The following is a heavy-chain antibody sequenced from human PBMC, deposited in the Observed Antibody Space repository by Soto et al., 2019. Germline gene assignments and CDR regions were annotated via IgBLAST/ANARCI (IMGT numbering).Heavy chain of an antibody. Sequence: AGGSLSLSCAASGFTFSSYGMHWVRQAPGKGLEWVAVISYDGSNKYYADSVKGRFTISRDNAKNSLYLQMNSLRAEDTAVYYCARDGSSSWYDINYYYYYGMDVWGQGTTVTVSS. CDR1: GFTFSSYG. CDR3: ARDGSSSWYDINYYYYYGMDV. J-gene: IGHJ6*02. V-gene: IGHV3-30*03. CDR2: ISYDGSNK. D-gene: IGHD6-13*01.